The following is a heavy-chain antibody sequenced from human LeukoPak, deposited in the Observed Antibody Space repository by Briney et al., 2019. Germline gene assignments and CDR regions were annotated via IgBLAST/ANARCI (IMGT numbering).Heavy chain of an antibody. CDR3: ATRAYYYDMWGAFDI. CDR1: GFTVSSNY. V-gene: IGHV3-53*01. J-gene: IGHJ3*02. D-gene: IGHD3-22*01. Sequence: GGSPRLSCAASGFTVSSNYMSWVRQAPGKGLEWVSVIYSGGSTYYADSVKGRFTISRDNSKNTLYLQMNSLRAEDTAVYYCATRAYYYDMWGAFDIWGQGTMVTVSS. CDR2: IYSGGST.